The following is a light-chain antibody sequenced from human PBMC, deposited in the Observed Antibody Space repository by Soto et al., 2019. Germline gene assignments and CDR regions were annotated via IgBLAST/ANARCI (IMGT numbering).Light chain of an antibody. CDR1: QSVSSSY. V-gene: IGKV3-20*01. J-gene: IGKJ3*01. CDR3: QQYGSSPFT. Sequence: EIVLTQSPGTLSLSPGERATVSCRASQSVSSSYLAWYQQKPGQAPRLLIYGASSRATVIPDRFSGSGSGTDFTLTISRPAPEDFAVYYCQQYGSSPFTFGPGTKVDIK. CDR2: GAS.